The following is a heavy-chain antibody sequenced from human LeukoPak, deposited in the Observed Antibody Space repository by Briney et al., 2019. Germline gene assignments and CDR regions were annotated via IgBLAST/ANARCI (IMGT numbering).Heavy chain of an antibody. D-gene: IGHD3-22*01. CDR1: VGTFCSYA. J-gene: IGHJ5*02. CDR3: AAYYSDSSGYDNWIAP. V-gene: IGHV1-69*04. CDR2: MIPILGIA. Sequence: SVKVSCKGSVGTFCSYAICWVRQGPGQGREWVGRMIPILGIAHYAQKYQSSVTITADKSTSTAHLEPRRLRSEATAVYYCAAYYSDSSGYDNWIAPCGQGTPVTVSS.